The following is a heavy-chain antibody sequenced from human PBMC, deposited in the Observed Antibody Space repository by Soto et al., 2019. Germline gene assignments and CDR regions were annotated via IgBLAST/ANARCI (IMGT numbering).Heavy chain of an antibody. J-gene: IGHJ6*02. V-gene: IGHV4-30-2*01. CDR2: IYHSGST. CDR3: ARARYYGMDV. Sequence: SETLSLTCAVSGGSISSGGYSWSWIRQPPGKGLEWIGYIYHSGSTYYNPSLKSRVTISVDRSKNQFSLKLSSVTAADTAVYYCARARYYGMDVWGQGTTVTVSS. CDR1: GGSISSGGYS.